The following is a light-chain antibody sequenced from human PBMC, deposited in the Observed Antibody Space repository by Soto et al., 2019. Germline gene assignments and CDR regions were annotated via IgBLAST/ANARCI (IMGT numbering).Light chain of an antibody. J-gene: IGLJ1*01. CDR3: ILFTRSSTSYV. Sequence: SALPKPEPECGSPVQPNNISCTGTSSDVVGYTYGAWYQQHAAKAPVIMIYGVSIRPSRVSNRFAGYKFGNTASLTISGLQAEHEADYYCILFTRSSTSYVFGPGTKLTVL. CDR2: GVS. V-gene: IGLV2-14*01. CDR1: SSDVVGYTY.